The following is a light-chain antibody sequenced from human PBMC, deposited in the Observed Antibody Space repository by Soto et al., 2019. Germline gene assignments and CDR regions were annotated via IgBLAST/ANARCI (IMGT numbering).Light chain of an antibody. Sequence: QSVLTQPPSVSAAPGQTVTMSCSGSSANIGNYYVSWHQQLPGTAPKLLIYENDKRPSGITDRFSGSKCGSSATLGITGLQTGDEADYYCGTWDSSWSIFVFGTGTKLTVL. CDR3: GTWDSSWSIFV. CDR2: END. V-gene: IGLV1-51*02. J-gene: IGLJ1*01. CDR1: SANIGNYY.